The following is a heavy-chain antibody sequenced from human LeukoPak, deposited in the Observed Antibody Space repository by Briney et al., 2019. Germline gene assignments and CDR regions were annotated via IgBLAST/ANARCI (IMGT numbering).Heavy chain of an antibody. D-gene: IGHD2-15*01. CDR2: INPNSGGT. Sequence: APVEVSCKASGYTFTAYYMRWVRQAPGQGLEWMGWINPNSGGTNYAQKFQGRVTMTRDTSISTAYMELSRLTSDDTAVYYCARDRYCSGGSCYRWFDPWGQGTLVTVSS. CDR1: GYTFTAYY. CDR3: ARDRYCSGGSCYRWFDP. V-gene: IGHV1-2*02. J-gene: IGHJ5*02.